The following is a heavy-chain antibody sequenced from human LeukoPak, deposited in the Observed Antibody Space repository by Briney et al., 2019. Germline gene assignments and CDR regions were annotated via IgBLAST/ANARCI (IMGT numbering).Heavy chain of an antibody. J-gene: IGHJ4*02. V-gene: IGHV4-59*01. CDR2: IYYSGST. CDR3: VRVKYSSGWLVDY. Sequence: SETLSLTCTVSGGSISSYYWSWIRQPPGKGLEWIGYIYYSGSTNYNPSLKSRVTISVDTSKNQFSLKLSSVTAADTAVYYCVRVKYSSGWLVDYWGQGTLVTVSS. CDR1: GGSISSYY. D-gene: IGHD6-19*01.